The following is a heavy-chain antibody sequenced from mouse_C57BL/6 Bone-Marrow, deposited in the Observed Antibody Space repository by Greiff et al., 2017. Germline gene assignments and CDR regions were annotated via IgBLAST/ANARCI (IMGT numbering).Heavy chain of an antibody. CDR3: ARSSRGTAQATGYFDY. CDR1: GFNIKNTY. V-gene: IGHV14-3*01. Sequence: VQLQQSVAELVRPGASVKLSCTASGFNIKNTYMHWVKQRPEQGLEWIGRIDPANGNTKYAPKFQGKATITADTSSNTAYLQLSSLTSEDTAIYYCARSSRGTAQATGYFDYWGQGTTLTVSS. D-gene: IGHD3-2*02. J-gene: IGHJ2*01. CDR2: IDPANGNT.